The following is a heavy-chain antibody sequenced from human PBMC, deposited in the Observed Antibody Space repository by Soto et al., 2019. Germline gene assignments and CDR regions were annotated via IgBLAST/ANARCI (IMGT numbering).Heavy chain of an antibody. V-gene: IGHV3-30-3*01. Sequence: GGSLRLSCAASGFTFSTYRMHWVRQAPGKGLEWVAVISNGGDNRYYADSVKGRFTISRDNTKNKVYLQMNGLKTGDTDVYYCARNPYHGVWYEWFSMTSSIDFDDWGLGTLVTVSS. D-gene: IGHD2-8*01. J-gene: IGHJ4*02. CDR2: ISNGGDNR. CDR1: GFTFSTYR. CDR3: ARNPYHGVWYEWFSMTSSIDFDD.